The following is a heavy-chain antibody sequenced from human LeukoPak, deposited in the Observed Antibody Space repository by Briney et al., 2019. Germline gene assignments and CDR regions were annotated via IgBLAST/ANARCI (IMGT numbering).Heavy chain of an antibody. CDR1: RFTFDDFA. CDR2: ISWNSANI. D-gene: IGHD1-26*01. Sequence: PGGSLRLSCAASRFTFDDFAMHWVRQAPGKGLEWVSGISWNSANIGYADSVKGRFTISRDNAKNSLYLQMNNLRVEDTALYYCVKDTGLWATEYFQHWGQGTLVTVSS. J-gene: IGHJ1*01. V-gene: IGHV3-9*01. CDR3: VKDTGLWATEYFQH.